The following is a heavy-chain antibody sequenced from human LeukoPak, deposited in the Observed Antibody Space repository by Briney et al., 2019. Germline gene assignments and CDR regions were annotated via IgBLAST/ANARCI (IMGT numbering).Heavy chain of an antibody. Sequence: GGSLRLSCAASGFTFNNYAMSWVRQAPGKGLEWVSSISGGGGSTYYAYYADSVRGRFTLSRDNSKNTLYLQMNSLRAEDTAIYYCARRSAAQAFDYWGQGTLVTVSS. D-gene: IGHD4-17*01. J-gene: IGHJ4*02. CDR3: ARRSAAQAFDY. CDR2: ISGGGGSTYYA. CDR1: GFTFNNYA. V-gene: IGHV3-23*01.